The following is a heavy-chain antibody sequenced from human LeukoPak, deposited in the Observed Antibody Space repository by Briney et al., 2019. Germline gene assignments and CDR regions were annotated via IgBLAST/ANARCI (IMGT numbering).Heavy chain of an antibody. CDR1: GFTFSTYS. J-gene: IGHJ4*02. CDR2: ISASSATI. Sequence: GGSLRLSCAASGFTFSTYSMNWVRQAPGQGLEWVSYISASSATIYYADSVKGRFTISRDNAKNSLYLQMNSLRAEDTAVYYCARVEGPWGQGTLVTVSS. V-gene: IGHV3-48*04. CDR3: ARVEGP.